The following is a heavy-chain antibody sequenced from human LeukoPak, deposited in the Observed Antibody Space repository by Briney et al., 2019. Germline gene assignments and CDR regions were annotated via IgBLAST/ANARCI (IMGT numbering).Heavy chain of an antibody. V-gene: IGHV4-4*02. J-gene: IGHJ4*02. D-gene: IGHD3-22*01. Sequence: PSETLSLTCAVSGGSISTSNWWSWVRQPPGKGLEWIGEIYHSGSTNYNPSLKSRVTISVDKSKNQFSLKLSSVTAADTAVYYCARDARPRVAVVYFDYWGQGTLVTVSS. CDR2: IYHSGST. CDR1: GGSISTSNW. CDR3: ARDARPRVAVVYFDY.